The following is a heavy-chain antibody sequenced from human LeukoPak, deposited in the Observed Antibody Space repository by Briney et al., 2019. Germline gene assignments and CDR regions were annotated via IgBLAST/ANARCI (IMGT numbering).Heavy chain of an antibody. Sequence: GGSLRLSCAASGFTFSGYNMNWVRQAPGKGLDWVSYISLSGSTIYYADSVKGRFTISRDNAQNSMSLQMNSLRAEDTAVYYCARPSGYYYDSSGFDYWGQGTLVTVSS. J-gene: IGHJ4*02. CDR3: ARPSGYYYDSSGFDY. D-gene: IGHD3-22*01. CDR2: ISLSGSTI. V-gene: IGHV3-48*04. CDR1: GFTFSGYN.